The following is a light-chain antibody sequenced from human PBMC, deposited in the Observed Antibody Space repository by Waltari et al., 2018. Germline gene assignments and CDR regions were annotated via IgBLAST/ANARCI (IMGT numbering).Light chain of an antibody. CDR3: KSRDSSGDQLDMV. CDR1: SLRSYY. V-gene: IGLV3-19*01. J-gene: IGLJ2*01. CDR2: EKN. Sequence: SSDLTQDPAVSVALGQTVRITGQGDSLRSYYASWYQQKPGQPPHLGMYEKNSRPPGNPDRFSGSSSGNTASVTITGAQAEDEADYYCKSRDSSGDQLDMVFGGGTKLTVL.